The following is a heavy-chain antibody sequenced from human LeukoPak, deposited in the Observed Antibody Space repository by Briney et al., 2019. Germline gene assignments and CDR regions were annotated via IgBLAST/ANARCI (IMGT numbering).Heavy chain of an antibody. J-gene: IGHJ4*02. Sequence: PSETLSLTCAVYGGSFSGYYWSWIRQPPGKGLEWIGEINHSGSTNYNPSLKSRVTISVDTSKNQFSLKLSSVTAADTAVYYCARGAPVGGIDYWGQGTLVTVSS. CDR1: GGSFSGYY. V-gene: IGHV4-34*01. D-gene: IGHD3-3*01. CDR3: ARGAPVGGIDY. CDR2: INHSGST.